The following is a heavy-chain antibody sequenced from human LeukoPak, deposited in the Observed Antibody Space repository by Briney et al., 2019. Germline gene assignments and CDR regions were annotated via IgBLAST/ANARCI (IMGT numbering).Heavy chain of an antibody. CDR3: ARDREYYYDSSGYSFDY. CDR2: IIPILGIA. J-gene: IGHJ4*02. D-gene: IGHD3-22*01. CDR1: GGTFSSYA. V-gene: IGHV1-69*04. Sequence: SVKVSCKASGGTFSSYAISWVRQAPGQGLEWMGRIIPILGIANYAQKFQGRVTITADKSTSTAYMEPSSLRSEDTAVYYCARDREYYYDSSGYSFDYWGQGTLVTVSS.